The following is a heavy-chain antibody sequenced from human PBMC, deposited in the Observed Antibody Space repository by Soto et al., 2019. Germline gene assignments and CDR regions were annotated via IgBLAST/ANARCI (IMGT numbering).Heavy chain of an antibody. D-gene: IGHD1-26*01. CDR2: IAYDGNEK. J-gene: IGHJ6*02. CDR1: GFTFKTHA. Sequence: QVQLVESGGGVVQPGTSLRLSCAASGFTFKTHAMHWVRQAPGKGLEWMAVIAYDGNEKFYADSVKGRFNISRDNSKNALYLQINTLRNDDTAVYYCGKDVGDYVPYYYGVDVWGQGTTVTVSS. CDR3: GKDVGDYVPYYYGVDV. V-gene: IGHV3-30*18.